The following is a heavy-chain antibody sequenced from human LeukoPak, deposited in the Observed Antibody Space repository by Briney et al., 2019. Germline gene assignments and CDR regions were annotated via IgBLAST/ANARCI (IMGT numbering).Heavy chain of an antibody. D-gene: IGHD3-22*01. V-gene: IGHV5-51*01. J-gene: IGHJ4*02. CDR1: GYSFTSYW. CDR3: ARLYDSSGYYPDY. Sequence: GESLKISCKGSGYSFTSYWIGWVRQMPGKGLEWMGIIYPGDPDTRYGPSFQGQVTISADKSISTAYLQWSSLKASDTAMYYCARLYDSSGYYPDYWGQGTLVTVSS. CDR2: IYPGDPDT.